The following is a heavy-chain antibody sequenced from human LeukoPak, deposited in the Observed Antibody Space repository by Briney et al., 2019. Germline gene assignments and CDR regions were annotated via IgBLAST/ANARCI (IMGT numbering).Heavy chain of an antibody. CDR2: ISSSSSYI. V-gene: IGHV3-21*04. CDR3: AKDWPDVRGVIIKPAPGAFDI. CDR1: GFTFSSYS. J-gene: IGHJ3*02. Sequence: GGSLRLSCAASGFTFSSYSMNWVRQAPGKGLEWVSSISSSSSYIYYADSVKGRFTISRDNAKNSLYLQMNSLRAEDTAVYYCAKDWPDVRGVIIKPAPGAFDIWGQGTMVTVSS. D-gene: IGHD3-10*01.